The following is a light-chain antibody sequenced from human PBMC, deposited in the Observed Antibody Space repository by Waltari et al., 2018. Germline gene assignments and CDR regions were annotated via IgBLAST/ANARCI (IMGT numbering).Light chain of an antibody. CDR1: WSNIGPGYD. V-gene: IGLV1-40*01. CDR2: GVN. CDR3: QSYDTSLGVV. J-gene: IGLJ2*01. Sequence: QSVLTQPPSVSGAPGQRVTISCTGSWSNIGPGYDFHWYQQLPGKAPTLLVYGVNTRPPGVPDRFFGSKSGTSASLAIPGLQPEDEADYYCQSYDTSLGVVFGGGTKLTVL.